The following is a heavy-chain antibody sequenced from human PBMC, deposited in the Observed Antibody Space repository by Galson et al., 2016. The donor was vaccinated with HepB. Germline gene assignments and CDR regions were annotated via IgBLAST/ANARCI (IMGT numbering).Heavy chain of an antibody. CDR3: ARDLEQYNWNDSGAY. V-gene: IGHV1-18*01. D-gene: IGHD1-1*01. CDR1: GYTFSSHG. J-gene: IGHJ4*02. CDR2: ISIYLGNT. Sequence: SVKVSCKASGYTFSSHGISWVRQAPGQGLEWMGWISIYLGNTYYAQGLQGRVTLTADTSTTTAYMELRSLRSDDTAVYFCARDLEQYNWNDSGAYWGQGTLVTVYS.